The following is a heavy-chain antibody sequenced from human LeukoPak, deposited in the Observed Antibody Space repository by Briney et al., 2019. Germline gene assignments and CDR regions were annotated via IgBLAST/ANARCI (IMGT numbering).Heavy chain of an antibody. V-gene: IGHV3-9*01. CDR3: ARAGSHWHYVY. Sequence: GRSLRLSCAASGSTFDDYAMHWVRQAPGKGLEWVSGINWNSGTMGYADSVEGRFTISRDNAKNSLSLQMNNLRVEDTAVYYCARAGSHWHYVYWGQGTVVTVSS. CDR1: GSTFDDYA. J-gene: IGHJ4*02. CDR2: INWNSGTM. D-gene: IGHD3-10*01.